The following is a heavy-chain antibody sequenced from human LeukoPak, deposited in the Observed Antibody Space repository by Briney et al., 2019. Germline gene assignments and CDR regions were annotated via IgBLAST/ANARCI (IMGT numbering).Heavy chain of an antibody. D-gene: IGHD6-19*01. CDR1: GFTFSHHG. V-gene: IGHV3-7*01. Sequence: GGSLRLSCAASGFTFSHHGMHWVRQAPGKGLEWVTIINEGGGLTFYVDSVKGRFSISRDNSKNSLSLQMSTLRVEDTAMYYCARVGRNGWDFDHWGQGTLVTVSS. CDR3: ARVGRNGWDFDH. CDR2: INEGGGLT. J-gene: IGHJ4*02.